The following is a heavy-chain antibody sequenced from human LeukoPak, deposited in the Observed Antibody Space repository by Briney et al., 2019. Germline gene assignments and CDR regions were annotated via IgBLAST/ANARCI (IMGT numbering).Heavy chain of an antibody. D-gene: IGHD5-18*01. CDR3: ARGYSYGHY. V-gene: IGHV3-64*01. J-gene: IGHJ4*02. Sequence: GGSLRLSCAASGFTFSSYAMHWVRQAPGKGLEYVSAISSNGGSTYYANSVKGRFTISRDNSKNTLYLQMGSLRAEDMAVYYCARGYSYGHYWGQGTLVTVSS. CDR1: GFTFSSYA. CDR2: ISSNGGST.